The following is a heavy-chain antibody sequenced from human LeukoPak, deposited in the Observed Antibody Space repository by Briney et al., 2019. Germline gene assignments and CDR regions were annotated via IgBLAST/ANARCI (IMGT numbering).Heavy chain of an antibody. J-gene: IGHJ5*02. CDR3: ARDPVSAIGGWSSSSPTVRNNWFDP. V-gene: IGHV1-18*01. Sequence: GASVKVSCKAGSHSVRSEGSSWGRQDPGQGIEWMGRISAYNGNTNYAQKLQGRVTMTTDTSTSTAYMELRSLRSDDTAVYYCARDPVSAIGGWSSSSPTVRNNWFDPWGQGTLVTVSS. D-gene: IGHD6-19*01. CDR1: SHSVRSEG. CDR2: ISAYNGNT.